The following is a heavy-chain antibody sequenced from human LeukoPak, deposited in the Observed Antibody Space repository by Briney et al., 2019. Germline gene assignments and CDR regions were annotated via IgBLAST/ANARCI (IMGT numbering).Heavy chain of an antibody. CDR1: GGSFSGYY. D-gene: IGHD3-22*01. Sequence: SETLSLTCAVYGGSFSGYYWSWIRQPPGKGLEWIGEINHSGSTNYNPSLKSRVTISVDTSKNQFSLKLSSVTAADTAVYYCAPWDYDSSGYPRSWLDPWGQGTLVTVSS. CDR3: APWDYDSSGYPRSWLDP. V-gene: IGHV4-34*01. J-gene: IGHJ5*02. CDR2: INHSGST.